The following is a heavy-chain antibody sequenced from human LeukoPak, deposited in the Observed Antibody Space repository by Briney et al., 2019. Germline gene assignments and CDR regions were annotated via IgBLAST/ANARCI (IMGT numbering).Heavy chain of an antibody. Sequence: SETLSLTCTVSGGSISSYYWSWIRQPPGKGLEWIGYIYYSGSTNYNPSLKSRVTISVDTSKNQFSLKLSSVTAADTAVYYCARLDGGVAGFVDYWGQGTLVTVSS. D-gene: IGHD6-19*01. CDR3: ARLDGGVAGFVDY. J-gene: IGHJ4*02. CDR1: GGSISSYY. V-gene: IGHV4-59*08. CDR2: IYYSGST.